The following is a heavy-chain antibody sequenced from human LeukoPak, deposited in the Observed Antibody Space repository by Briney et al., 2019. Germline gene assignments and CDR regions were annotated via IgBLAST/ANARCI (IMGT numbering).Heavy chain of an antibody. D-gene: IGHD6-6*01. J-gene: IGHJ4*02. Sequence: GGSLRLSCAASGLTFTSYAMSWVRQAPGKGLEWVSAISGSGGSTYHADSVKGRFTISRDNSKNTLYLQMNSLRAEDTAVYYCAKMGVVAARPGTFDYWGQGTLVTVSS. CDR2: ISGSGGST. V-gene: IGHV3-23*01. CDR3: AKMGVVAARPGTFDY. CDR1: GLTFTSYA.